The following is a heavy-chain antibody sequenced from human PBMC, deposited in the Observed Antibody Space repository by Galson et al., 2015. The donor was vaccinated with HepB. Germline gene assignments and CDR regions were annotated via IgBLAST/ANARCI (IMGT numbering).Heavy chain of an antibody. CDR3: ARGIRDGYNSTVY. Sequence: SVKVSCKASGGTFSSCTISWVRQAPGQGLEWMGRIIPILGIANYAQKFQGRVTITADKSTSTAYMELSSLRSEDTAVYYCARGIRDGYNSTVYWGQGTLVTASS. CDR2: IIPILGIA. CDR1: GGTFSSCT. D-gene: IGHD5-24*01. J-gene: IGHJ4*02. V-gene: IGHV1-69*02.